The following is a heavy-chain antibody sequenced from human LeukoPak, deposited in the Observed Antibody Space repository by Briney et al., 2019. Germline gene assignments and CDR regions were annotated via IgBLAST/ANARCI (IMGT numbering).Heavy chain of an antibody. CDR1: GFTFSSYA. V-gene: IGHV3-30-3*01. Sequence: GGSLRLSCAASGFTFSSYAMHWVRQVPGKGLEWVAVISYDGSNKYYADSVKGRFTISRDNSKNTLYLQMNSLRAEDTAVYYCARFVVGATMAFDIWGQGTMVTVSS. CDR2: ISYDGSNK. D-gene: IGHD1-26*01. CDR3: ARFVVGATMAFDI. J-gene: IGHJ3*02.